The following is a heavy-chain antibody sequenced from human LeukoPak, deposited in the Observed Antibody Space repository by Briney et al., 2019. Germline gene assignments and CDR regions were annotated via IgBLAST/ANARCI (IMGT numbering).Heavy chain of an antibody. CDR2: INPSGGST. D-gene: IGHD2-2*01. J-gene: IGHJ4*02. CDR1: GYTFTSYY. Sequence: GASVKVSCKASGYTFTSYYTHWVRQAPGQGLEWMGIINPSGGSTSYAQKFQGRVTMTRDTSTSTVYMELSSLRSEDTAVYYCARDRPRDCSSTSCYDDFDYWGQGTLVTVSS. CDR3: ARDRPRDCSSTSCYDDFDY. V-gene: IGHV1-46*03.